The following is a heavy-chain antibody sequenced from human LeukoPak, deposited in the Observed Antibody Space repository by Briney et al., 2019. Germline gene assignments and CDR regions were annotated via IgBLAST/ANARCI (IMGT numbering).Heavy chain of an antibody. Sequence: SETLSLTCTVSGGSISNYHWSWIRQPPGKGLEWIGYIHYSGSTNYNPSLKSRVTISVDTSKNQFSLKLSSVTAADTAVYYCAKNGEPHYYMDVLGKGTMVTVSS. D-gene: IGHD1-14*01. CDR2: IHYSGST. V-gene: IGHV4-59*01. J-gene: IGHJ6*03. CDR3: AKNGEPHYYMDV. CDR1: GGSISNYH.